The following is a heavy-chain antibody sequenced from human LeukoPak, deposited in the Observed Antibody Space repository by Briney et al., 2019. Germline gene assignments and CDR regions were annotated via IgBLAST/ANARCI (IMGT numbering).Heavy chain of an antibody. CDR1: GGSISSDTSY. J-gene: IGHJ5*02. V-gene: IGHV4-61*02. Sequence: SETPSLTCTVSGGSISSDTSYWSWIRQPAGKGLEWIGLIYTSGSTNYNPSLKSRVTISLDTSNNQFSLKLSSVTAADTAVYYCARQFDPWGQGTLVTVSS. CDR3: ARQFDP. CDR2: IYTSGST.